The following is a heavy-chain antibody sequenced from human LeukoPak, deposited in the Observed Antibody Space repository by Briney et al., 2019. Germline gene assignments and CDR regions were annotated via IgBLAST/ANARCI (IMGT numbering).Heavy chain of an antibody. CDR2: IYYSGST. CDR3: ARHIAARPRSFDY. J-gene: IGHJ4*02. V-gene: IGHV4-39*01. D-gene: IGHD6-6*01. Sequence: PSETLSLTCTVSGGSISSSSYYWGWIRQPPGKGLEWIGSIYYSGSTYYNPSLKSRVTISVDTSKNQFSLKLSSVTAADTAVYYCARHIAARPRSFDYWGQGTLVTVSS. CDR1: GGSISSSSYY.